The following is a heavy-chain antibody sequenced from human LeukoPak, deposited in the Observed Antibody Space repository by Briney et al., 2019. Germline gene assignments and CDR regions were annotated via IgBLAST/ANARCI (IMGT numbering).Heavy chain of an antibody. Sequence: SETLSLSCTVSGGSISSSSYYWGWIRQPPEKGLQWIGSIYYSGSTYYNPSFKSRVTISVVTSKYQFSLKLSSVTAADTAVFFFKQKTAYEILTGYSASGAFDIWGQGTMVTVSS. V-gene: IGHV4-39*01. CDR1: GGSISSSSYY. D-gene: IGHD3-9*01. J-gene: IGHJ3*02. CDR2: IYYSGST. CDR3: KQKTAYEILTGYSASGAFDI.